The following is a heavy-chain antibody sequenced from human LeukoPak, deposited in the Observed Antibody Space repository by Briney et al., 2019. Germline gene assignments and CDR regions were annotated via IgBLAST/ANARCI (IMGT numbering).Heavy chain of an antibody. CDR1: DFSLSTPGMG. J-gene: IGHJ4*02. D-gene: IGHD3-9*01. Sequence: SGPTLVNHTQTLTLTCTFSDFSLSTPGMGVGWIRQPPGKAPEWLVMIYYNDDKRYSPSLRSRLTITKDTSKNQVVLTMTNVDVVDTATYYCAHLVVTIDWRSYFDYWGQGILVTVSS. CDR3: AHLVVTIDWRSYFDY. CDR2: IYYNDDK. V-gene: IGHV2-5*01.